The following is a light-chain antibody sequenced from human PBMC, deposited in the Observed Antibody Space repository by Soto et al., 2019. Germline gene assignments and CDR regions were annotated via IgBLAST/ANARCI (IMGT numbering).Light chain of an antibody. V-gene: IGKV1-9*01. CDR3: QQLDSYPRT. Sequence: IQFTPSPSSLSAAVGDRVTITCRASQDISYNLAWYQQKPGKAPKLLIYAASTLQSGVPSRFTGNGSGTDFTLTISSLQPEDFAVYYCQQLDSYPRTFGPGTKVDIK. J-gene: IGKJ3*01. CDR2: AAS. CDR1: QDISYN.